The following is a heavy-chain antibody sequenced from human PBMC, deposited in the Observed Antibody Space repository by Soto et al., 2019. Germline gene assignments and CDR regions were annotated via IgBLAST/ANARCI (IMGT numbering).Heavy chain of an antibody. CDR1: GGSISSGGYY. CDR3: ARGTIRGVIIRYFDY. D-gene: IGHD3-10*01. J-gene: IGHJ4*02. CDR2: IYYSGST. Sequence: QVQLQESGPGLVKPSQTLSLTCTVSGGSISSGGYYWSWIRQHPGKGLEWIGYIYYSGSTYYNPSHKSRVTISVDTSKNQFSLKLSSVTAADTAVYYCARGTIRGVIIRYFDYWGQGTLVTVSS. V-gene: IGHV4-31*03.